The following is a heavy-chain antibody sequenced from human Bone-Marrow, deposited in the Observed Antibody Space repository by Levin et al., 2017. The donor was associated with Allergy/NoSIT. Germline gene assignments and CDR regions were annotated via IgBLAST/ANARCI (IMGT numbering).Heavy chain of an antibody. Sequence: GESLKISCAASGFTFNTYWMTWVRQAPGKGLEWVANIKEDGSEKNYVDSVKGRFTISRDNAKNSLYLQMNSLRAEDTAVYYYAREWWGPEYWGQGTLVTVSS. CDR2: IKEDGSEK. V-gene: IGHV3-7*04. J-gene: IGHJ4*02. CDR1: GFTFNTYW. CDR3: AREWWGPEY. D-gene: IGHD2-21*02.